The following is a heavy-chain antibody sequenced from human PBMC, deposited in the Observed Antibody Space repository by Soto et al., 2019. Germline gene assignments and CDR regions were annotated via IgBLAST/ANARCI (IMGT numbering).Heavy chain of an antibody. V-gene: IGHV1-69*02. CDR1: GGTFSSYT. CDR2: IIPILGIA. J-gene: IGHJ6*03. D-gene: IGHD4-17*01. Sequence: SVKVSCKASGGTFSSYTISWVRQAPGQGLEWMGRIIPILGIANYAQKFQGRVTITADKSTSTAYMELSSLRSEDTAVYYCASRYDYGDYVLSDYYYMDVWGKGTTVTVSS. CDR3: ASRYDYGDYVLSDYYYMDV.